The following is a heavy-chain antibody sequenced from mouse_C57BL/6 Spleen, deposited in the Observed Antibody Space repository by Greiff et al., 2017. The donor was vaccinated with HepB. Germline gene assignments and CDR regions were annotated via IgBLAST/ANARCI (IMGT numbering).Heavy chain of an antibody. V-gene: IGHV1-82*01. J-gene: IGHJ3*01. CDR2: IYPGDGDT. CDR3: ARHGGFAY. CDR1: GYAFSSSW. Sequence: VKLMESGPELVKPGASVKISCKASGYAFSSSWMNWVKQRPGKGLEWIGRIYPGDGDTNYNGKFKGKATLTADKSSSTAYMQLSSLTSEDSAVYFCARHGGFAYWGQGTLVTVSA.